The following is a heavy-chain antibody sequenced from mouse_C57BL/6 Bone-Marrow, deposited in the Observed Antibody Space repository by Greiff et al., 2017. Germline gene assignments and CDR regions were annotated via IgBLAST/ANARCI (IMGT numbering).Heavy chain of an antibody. V-gene: IGHV5-12*01. D-gene: IGHD2-4*01. CDR2: ISNGGGST. Sequence: DVKLVEPGGGLVQPGGSLKLSCAASGFTFSDYYMYWVRQTPEKRLEWVAYISNGGGSTYYPDTVKGRFTFSRDTATNTLYLQMSRLKSEDTAMYYCARQEAYYDYDAFSWFAYWGQGTLVTVSA. CDR3: ARQEAYYDYDAFSWFAY. CDR1: GFTFSDYY. J-gene: IGHJ3*01.